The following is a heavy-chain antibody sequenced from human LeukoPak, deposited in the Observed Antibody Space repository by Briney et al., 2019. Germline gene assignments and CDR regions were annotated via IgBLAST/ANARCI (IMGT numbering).Heavy chain of an antibody. D-gene: IGHD3-3*01. CDR3: TPTRGTLITIFGVA. CDR2: IKSKTDGGTT. J-gene: IGHJ4*01. Sequence: GGSLRLSCAASGFPFSNAWMSWVPQAPGKGLEWVGRIKSKTDGGTTDYAAPVKGRFTISRDDSKNTLYLQMNSLKTEDTAVYYCTPTRGTLITIFGVAGGDGTLVTVSS. CDR1: GFPFSNAW. V-gene: IGHV3-15*01.